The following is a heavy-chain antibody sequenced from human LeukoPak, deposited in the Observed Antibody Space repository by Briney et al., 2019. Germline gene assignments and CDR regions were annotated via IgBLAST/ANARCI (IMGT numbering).Heavy chain of an antibody. J-gene: IGHJ4*02. CDR1: GFTFSTYW. CDR3: TTRKRWLQLDY. D-gene: IGHD5-24*01. V-gene: IGHV3-15*01. CDR2: IKSKTDGGTT. Sequence: PGGSLRLSCAASGFTFSTYWMSWVRQAPGKGLEWVGRIKSKTDGGTTDYAAPVKGRFTISRDDSKNTLYLQMNSLKTEDTAVYYCTTRKRWLQLDYWGQGTLVTVSS.